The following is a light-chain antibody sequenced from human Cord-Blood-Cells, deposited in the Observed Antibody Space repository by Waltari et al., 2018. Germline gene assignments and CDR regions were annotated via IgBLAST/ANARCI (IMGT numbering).Light chain of an antibody. CDR1: NNDVVGYNY. J-gene: IGLJ3*02. V-gene: IGLV2-11*01. CDR2: DVS. CDR3: WGYAGSYTGV. Sequence: CRTITNNDVVGYNYFSWYQQHPGKAPKRRIYDVSKRPSGVPDRFSGYKTGNTAFLTMYGIQAQDEADYLSWGYAGSYTGVFGGGTKLTVL.